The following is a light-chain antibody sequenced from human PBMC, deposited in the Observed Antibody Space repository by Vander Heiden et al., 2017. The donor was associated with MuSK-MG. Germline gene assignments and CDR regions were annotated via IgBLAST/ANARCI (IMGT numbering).Light chain of an antibody. Sequence: QSALTQPASVSGSPGPSITISCTGTSSDVGGYNFVSWHQQPPGKAPKLMIYDVSNRSSGVSNRFSGSKSCNAASLTISGLQAEDEADYYCSSYTSSSTKVFGTGTKVTVL. CDR1: SSDVGGYNF. V-gene: IGLV2-14*01. CDR3: SSYTSSSTKV. J-gene: IGLJ1*01. CDR2: DVS.